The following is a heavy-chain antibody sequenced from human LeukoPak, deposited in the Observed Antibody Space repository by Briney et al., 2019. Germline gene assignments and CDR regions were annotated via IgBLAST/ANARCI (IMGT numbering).Heavy chain of an antibody. Sequence: GGSLRLSCAGSGFTFNTYPMHWVRQAPGKRLEYISSISPNGESTYYGDSVKGRFTISRDNSKNTLLLQLSSLTSEDTAVYYCVKGNFRGVPTGMDVWGQGTAVTVSS. CDR2: ISPNGEST. J-gene: IGHJ6*02. CDR3: VKGNFRGVPTGMDV. D-gene: IGHD3-10*01. CDR1: GFTFNTYP. V-gene: IGHV3-64D*06.